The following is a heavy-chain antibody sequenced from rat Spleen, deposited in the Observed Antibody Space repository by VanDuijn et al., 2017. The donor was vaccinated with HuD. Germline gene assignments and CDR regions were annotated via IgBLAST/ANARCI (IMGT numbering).Heavy chain of an antibody. Sequence: QVQLKESGPGLVQPSQTLSLNCTVSGFSLSSYGVIWVRQPPGKGLEWMGVIWGNGDSNYNSALKSRLSISRDTSKNQVYLKMNSLQTGDTATYYCATSYMPFDYWGQGVRVTVSS. V-gene: IGHV2-13*01. J-gene: IGHJ2*01. CDR2: IWGNGDS. D-gene: IGHD1-2*01. CDR1: GFSLSSYG. CDR3: ATSYMPFDY.